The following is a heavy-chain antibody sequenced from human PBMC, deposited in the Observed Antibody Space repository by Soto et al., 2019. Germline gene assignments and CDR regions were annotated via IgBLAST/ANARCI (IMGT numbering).Heavy chain of an antibody. Sequence: PSETLSLTCSVSGGSISSGYYYWSWIRQPPGKGLEWIGNIYYSGNTYYNPSLKSRLLILINTSKNQFSLKVGCVTAADTAVYYCASFSLYGMDVWAQGTTVT. CDR3: ASFSLYGMDV. J-gene: IGHJ6*02. V-gene: IGHV4-30-4*01. CDR2: IYYSGNT. CDR1: GGSISSGYYY. D-gene: IGHD3-3*01.